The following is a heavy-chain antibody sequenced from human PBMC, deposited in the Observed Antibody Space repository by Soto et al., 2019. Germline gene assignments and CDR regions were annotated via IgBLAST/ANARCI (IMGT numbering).Heavy chain of an antibody. CDR3: ARDMPAYDHYGMDV. CDR1: GYTFTGYY. Sequence: ASVKVSCKASGYTFTGYYMHWGRQAPGQGLEWMGWINPNSGGTNYAQKFQGRVTMTRDTSISTAYMELSRLRSDDTAVYYCARDMPAYDHYGMDVWGQGTTVTVSS. J-gene: IGHJ6*02. CDR2: INPNSGGT. V-gene: IGHV1-2*02. D-gene: IGHD3-3*01.